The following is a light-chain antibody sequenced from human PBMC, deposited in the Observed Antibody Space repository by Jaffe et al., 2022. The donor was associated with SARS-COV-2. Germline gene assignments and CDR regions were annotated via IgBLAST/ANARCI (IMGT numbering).Light chain of an antibody. Sequence: QSMLTQPPSASATPGQRVTISCSGSSSNIGTYTVYWYQHLPGTAPKLLIYSNNQRPSGVPDRFSGSKSGTSASLAISGPQSEDEADYYCAAWDGSQKVLFGGGTKLTVL. J-gene: IGLJ2*01. CDR3: AAWDGSQKVL. V-gene: IGLV1-44*01. CDR1: SSNIGTYT. CDR2: SNN.